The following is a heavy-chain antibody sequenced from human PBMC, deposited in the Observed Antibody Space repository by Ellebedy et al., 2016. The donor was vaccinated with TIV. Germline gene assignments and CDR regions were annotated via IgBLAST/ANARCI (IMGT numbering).Heavy chain of an antibody. Sequence: GGSLRLXCAASGFTFSSYWMSWVRQAPGKGLEWVANIKQDGSEKYYVDSVKGRFTISRDNAKNSLYLQMNSLRAEDTAVYYCARDRRDPWRDFWSGQTRPWYMDVWGKGTTVTVSS. V-gene: IGHV3-7*01. J-gene: IGHJ6*03. CDR3: ARDRRDPWRDFWSGQTRPWYMDV. CDR2: IKQDGSEK. CDR1: GFTFSSYW. D-gene: IGHD3-3*01.